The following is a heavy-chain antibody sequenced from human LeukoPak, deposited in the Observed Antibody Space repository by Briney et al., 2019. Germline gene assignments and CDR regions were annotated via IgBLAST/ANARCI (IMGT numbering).Heavy chain of an antibody. J-gene: IGHJ5*02. CDR3: ARGDNWFEP. CDR2: INHSGST. Sequence: SSETLSLTCAVYGQSLKGYYWMGMPHPPRKGLEWIGEINHSGSTKYNPTRKSRVTRSVGTSKNQLSLKLSSVTAAETALYYCARGDNWFEPWGHRKLVTVSS. CDR1: GQSLKGYY. V-gene: IGHV4-34*01.